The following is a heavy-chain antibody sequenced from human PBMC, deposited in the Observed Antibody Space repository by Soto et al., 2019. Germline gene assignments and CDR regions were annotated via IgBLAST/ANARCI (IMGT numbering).Heavy chain of an antibody. CDR2: IFDSGST. J-gene: IGHJ2*01. V-gene: IGHV4-30-4*01. D-gene: IGHD2-8*01. CDR3: AREIMPLTNDWYFDL. Sequence: QVQLQESGPGLVKPSEILSLTCTVSGGSISGGIHSWSWIRQPPGKGLEWIGHIFDSGSTYYNPSLKSRLTISVDTSKNQFSLRLNSVTAADTAMYYCAREIMPLTNDWYFDLWGRGTLVTVSS. CDR1: GGSISGGIHS.